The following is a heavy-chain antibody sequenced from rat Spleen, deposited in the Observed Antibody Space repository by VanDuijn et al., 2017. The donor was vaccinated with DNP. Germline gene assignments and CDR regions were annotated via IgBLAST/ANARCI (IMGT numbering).Heavy chain of an antibody. CDR3: ARSGWEYYFDY. CDR2: ISSGGST. V-gene: IGHV2S12*01. CDR1: GFSLTMYH. Sequence: QVQLKESGPGLVQPSQTLSLTCTVSGFSLTMYHVHWVRQPPGKGLEWIASISSGGSTYYNSALKSRLSISRDTSKSQVFLKMNSLQTEDTAMYFCARSGWEYYFDYWGQGVMVTVSS. J-gene: IGHJ2*01. D-gene: IGHD1-4*01.